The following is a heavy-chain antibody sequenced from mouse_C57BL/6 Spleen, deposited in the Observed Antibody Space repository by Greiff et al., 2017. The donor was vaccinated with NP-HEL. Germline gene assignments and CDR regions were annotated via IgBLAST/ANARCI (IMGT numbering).Heavy chain of an antibody. D-gene: IGHD1-1*01. J-gene: IGHJ2*01. V-gene: IGHV1-50*01. CDR1: GYTFTSYW. CDR3: ARSGTTVVAPYYFDY. CDR2: IDPSDSYT. Sequence: QVQLQQPGAELVKPGASVKLSCKASGYTFTSYWMQWVKQRPGQGLEWIGEIDPSDSYTNYNQKFKGKATLTVDTSSSTAYMQLSSLTSEDSAVYYCARSGTTVVAPYYFDYWGQGTTLTVSS.